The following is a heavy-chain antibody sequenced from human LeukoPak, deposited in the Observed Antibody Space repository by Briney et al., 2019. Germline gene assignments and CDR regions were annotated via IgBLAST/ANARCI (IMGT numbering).Heavy chain of an antibody. J-gene: IGHJ4*02. V-gene: IGHV4-39*01. CDR3: ARLTGVEMATIHFDY. Sequence: PSETLSLTCTVSGGSISSSSYYWGWIRQPPGKGLEWIGSIYYSGSTYYNPSPKSRVTISVDTSKNQFSLKLSSVTAADTAVYYCARLTGVEMATIHFDYWGQGTLVTVSS. CDR1: GGSISSSSYY. CDR2: IYYSGST. D-gene: IGHD5-24*01.